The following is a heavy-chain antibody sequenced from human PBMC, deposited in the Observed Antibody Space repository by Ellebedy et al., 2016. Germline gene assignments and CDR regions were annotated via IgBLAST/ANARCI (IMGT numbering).Heavy chain of an antibody. Sequence: GESLKISCAASGFTFSSYAMSWVRQAPGKGLEWVSAISGSGGSTYYADSVKGRFTISRDNSKKTLYLQMNSLRAEDTAVYYCAKDHGTIFGVVIQPYDYWGQGTLVTVSS. CDR1: GFTFSSYA. J-gene: IGHJ4*02. CDR2: ISGSGGST. CDR3: AKDHGTIFGVVIQPYDY. V-gene: IGHV3-23*01. D-gene: IGHD3-3*01.